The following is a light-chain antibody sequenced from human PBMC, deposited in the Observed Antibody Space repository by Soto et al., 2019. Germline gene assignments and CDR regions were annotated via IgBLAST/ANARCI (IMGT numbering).Light chain of an antibody. CDR1: QRISSS. CDR2: GAS. V-gene: IGKV3D-15*01. Sequence: EIVMTQSPATLSVSPGERATLSCRASQRISSSLAWYQQKIGQSPRLLFFGASNRATGIPNRISGSGSGTEFTLTISSLQSEDFAVYYCQQYDSWPLTFGGGTKVEI. CDR3: QQYDSWPLT. J-gene: IGKJ4*01.